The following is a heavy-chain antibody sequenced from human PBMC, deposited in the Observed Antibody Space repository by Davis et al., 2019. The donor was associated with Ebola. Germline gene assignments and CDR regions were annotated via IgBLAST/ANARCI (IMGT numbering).Heavy chain of an antibody. CDR3: ARERLHALDY. Sequence: ASVKVSCKASGYTFTGYYMHWVRQAPGQGLEWMGWINPNSGGTNYAQKFQGWVTMTRDTSISTAYMELSSLRSEDTAVYYCARERLHALDYWGQGTLVTVSS. D-gene: IGHD5-24*01. CDR2: INPNSGGT. CDR1: GYTFTGYY. J-gene: IGHJ4*02. V-gene: IGHV1-2*04.